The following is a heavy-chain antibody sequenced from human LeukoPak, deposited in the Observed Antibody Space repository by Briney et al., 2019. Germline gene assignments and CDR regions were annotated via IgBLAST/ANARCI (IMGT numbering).Heavy chain of an antibody. CDR3: AKSGDIVVVPAARNWFDP. CDR2: ISGSGGST. V-gene: IGHV3-23*01. CDR1: GFTFSSYA. D-gene: IGHD2-2*01. Sequence: GGSLRLSCAASGFTFSSYAMSWVRQAPGKGLEWVSAISGSGGSTYYADSVKGRFTISRDNSKNTLYLQMNSLRAEDTAVYHCAKSGDIVVVPAARNWFDPWGQGTLVTVSS. J-gene: IGHJ5*02.